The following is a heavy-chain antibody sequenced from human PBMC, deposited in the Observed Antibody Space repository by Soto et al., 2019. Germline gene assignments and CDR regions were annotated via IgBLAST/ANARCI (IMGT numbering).Heavy chain of an antibody. J-gene: IGHJ5*02. CDR2: ISGSGGST. CDR1: GFTFSSYA. D-gene: IGHD6-13*01. V-gene: IGHV3-23*01. CDR3: AKAPGIAAGGDFDP. Sequence: GGSLRLSCAASGFTFSSYAMSWVRKAPGKGLEWVSAISGSGGSTYYADSVKGRFTISRDNSKNTLYLQINSLRAEDTAVYYCAKAPGIAAGGDFDPWGQGTLVTVSS.